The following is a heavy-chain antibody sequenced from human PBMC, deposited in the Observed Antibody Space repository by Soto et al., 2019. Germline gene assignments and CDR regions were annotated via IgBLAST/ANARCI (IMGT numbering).Heavy chain of an antibody. V-gene: IGHV4-59*08. CDR2: IYYSGST. D-gene: IGHD3-10*01. J-gene: IGHJ6*03. CDR3: ARLEGNGSGSYYGYYYYYYMDV. Sequence: SETLSLTCTVSGGSISSYYWSWIRQPPGKGLEWIGYIYYSGSTNYNPSLKSRVTISVDTSKNQFSLKLSSVTAADTAVYYCARLEGNGSGSYYGYYYYYYMDVWGKGTTVTVSS. CDR1: GGSISSYY.